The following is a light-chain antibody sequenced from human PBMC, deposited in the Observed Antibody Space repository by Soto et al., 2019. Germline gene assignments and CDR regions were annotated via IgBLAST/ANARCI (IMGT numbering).Light chain of an antibody. CDR2: AAS. CDR1: QGITTS. V-gene: IGKV1-27*01. Sequence: DIQMTQSPSSLSASVGDRVTITCRASQGITTSLAWYQQKPGKIPKLLIYAASTLQSGVPSRFSGSGSGTDFPLTISSLQPEDVASYYGHKYYSAPFPFGPGTQVDI. J-gene: IGKJ3*01. CDR3: HKYYSAPFP.